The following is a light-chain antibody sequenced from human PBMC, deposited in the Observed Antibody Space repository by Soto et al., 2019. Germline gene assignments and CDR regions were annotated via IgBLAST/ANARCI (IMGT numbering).Light chain of an antibody. V-gene: IGLV1-40*01. CDR3: QSSDTSLSAAV. CDR1: SSNIGAGYD. J-gene: IGLJ2*01. CDR2: GNN. Sequence: QSVLTQPPSVSGTPGQRVTISCTGSSSNIGAGYDVHWYQLLPGTPPKLLIYGNNNRASGVPDRFSVSTSGTSASLAITGLQAEDEADYFCQSSDTSLSAAVFGGGTKLTVL.